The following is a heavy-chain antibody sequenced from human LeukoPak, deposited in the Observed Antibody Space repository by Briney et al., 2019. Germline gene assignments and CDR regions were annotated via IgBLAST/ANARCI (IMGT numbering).Heavy chain of an antibody. D-gene: IGHD4-23*01. CDR2: FDPEDGET. J-gene: IGHJ3*02. CDR1: GYTLTEFS. Sequence: PVASVTVSCKVSGYTLTEFSMHWVRQAPGKGLEWMGGFDPEDGETIYAQKFQGRVTMTEDTSTDTAYMELSSLRSEDTAVYYCATFLDYVGFKDAFDIWGQGTMVTVSS. CDR3: ATFLDYVGFKDAFDI. V-gene: IGHV1-24*01.